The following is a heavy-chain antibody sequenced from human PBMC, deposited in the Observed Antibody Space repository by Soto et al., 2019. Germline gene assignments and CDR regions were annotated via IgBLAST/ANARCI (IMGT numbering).Heavy chain of an antibody. J-gene: IGHJ6*03. Sequence: PGESLTISCKGSGYSFTSYWIGWVRQMPGKGLEWMGIIYPGDSDTRYSPSFQGQVTISADKSISTAYLQWSSLKASDTAMYYSARQGTYYYYYMDVWGKGTTVTVSS. CDR2: IYPGDSDT. D-gene: IGHD1-1*01. CDR3: ARQGTYYYYYMDV. CDR1: GYSFTSYW. V-gene: IGHV5-51*01.